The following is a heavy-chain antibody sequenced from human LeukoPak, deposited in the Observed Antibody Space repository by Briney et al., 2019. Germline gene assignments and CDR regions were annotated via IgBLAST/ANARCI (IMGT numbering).Heavy chain of an antibody. J-gene: IGHJ4*02. CDR3: AKDFRVYGSMTYFLLGY. Sequence: GRTLRLSCAASGSHFDVYFKHWVRQVPGKGRERVSGIRLNGGTIGYADSVKGRLNISRHNPKNSLFMQMNSLSAEETPLYYCAKDFRVYGSMTYFLLGYGGQETLLTVP. D-gene: IGHD3-10*01. CDR2: IRLNGGTI. CDR1: GSHFDVYF. V-gene: IGHV3-9*01.